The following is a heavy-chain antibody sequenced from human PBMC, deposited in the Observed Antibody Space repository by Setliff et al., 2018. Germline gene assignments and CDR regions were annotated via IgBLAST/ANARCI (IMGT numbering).Heavy chain of an antibody. Sequence: ASVKVSCKASGYTFTNNYIHWVRQAPGQGLEWLGLINPSGGYTNYAQKFQDRITLSRDTPTNTLYMELGSLRSEDTAVYFCARAHCIGGYCYYGYFQYWGQGTLVTV. J-gene: IGHJ1*01. D-gene: IGHD2-21*02. CDR1: GYTFTNNY. V-gene: IGHV1-46*01. CDR3: ARAHCIGGYCYYGYFQY. CDR2: INPSGGYT.